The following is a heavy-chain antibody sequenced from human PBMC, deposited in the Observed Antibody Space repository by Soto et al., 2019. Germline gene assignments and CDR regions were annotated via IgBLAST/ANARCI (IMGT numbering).Heavy chain of an antibody. V-gene: IGHV3-20*04. Sequence: GGSLRLSCAASGFILGAHAISWARQAPGKGLEWVSAINWIGGSTNYADSMKGRFTISRDNAKNSLYLQMSSLRAEDTALYYCARHGGTPDLYFDYWGQGT. CDR3: ARHGGTPDLYFDY. CDR2: INWIGGST. J-gene: IGHJ4*02. CDR1: GFILGAHA. D-gene: IGHD3-16*01.